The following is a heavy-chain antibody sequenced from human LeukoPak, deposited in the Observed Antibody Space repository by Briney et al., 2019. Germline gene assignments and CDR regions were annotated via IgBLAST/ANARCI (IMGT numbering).Heavy chain of an antibody. CDR1: GFTFDDYG. J-gene: IGHJ4*02. V-gene: IGHV3-20*04. Sequence: GGSLRLSCAASGFTFDDYGMSWVRQAPGKGLEWVSGINWNGGSTVYADSVKGRFTISRDNAKNSLYLQMNSLRAEDTALYYCARATRYNWNYGGLDYWGQGTLVTVSP. CDR2: INWNGGST. D-gene: IGHD1-7*01. CDR3: ARATRYNWNYGGLDY.